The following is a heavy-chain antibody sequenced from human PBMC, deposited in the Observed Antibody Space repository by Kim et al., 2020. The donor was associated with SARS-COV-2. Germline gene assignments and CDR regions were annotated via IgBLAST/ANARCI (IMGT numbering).Heavy chain of an antibody. V-gene: IGHV1-2*04. CDR3: ARGPNPYYYGSENYGMDV. CDR1: GYTFTGYY. J-gene: IGHJ6*02. Sequence: ASVKVSYKASGYTFTGYYMHWVRQAPGQGLEWMGWINPNSGGTNYAQKFQGWVTMTRDTSISTAYMELSRLRSDDTAVYYCARGPNPYYYGSENYGMDVWGQGTTVTVSS. CDR2: INPNSGGT. D-gene: IGHD3-10*01.